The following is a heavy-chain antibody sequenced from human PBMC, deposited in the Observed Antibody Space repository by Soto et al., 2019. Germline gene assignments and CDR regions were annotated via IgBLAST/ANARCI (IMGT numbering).Heavy chain of an antibody. CDR3: VKYFGYYDDYAFDV. V-gene: IGHV3-9*01. J-gene: IGHJ3*01. CDR1: RFTFDDYA. D-gene: IGHD3-22*01. CDR2: ISWNSAII. Sequence: EVQLEESGGGLVQAGRSLRLSCAASRFTFDDYALHWVRQAPGKGLEWVSGISWNSAIISYAGSVKGRFSISRDNAKKYVFLQMDSLRPADSVLYYCVKYFGYYDDYAFDVWGQVTMVSASP.